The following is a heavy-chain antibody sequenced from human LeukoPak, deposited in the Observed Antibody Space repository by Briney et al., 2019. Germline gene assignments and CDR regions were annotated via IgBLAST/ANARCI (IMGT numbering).Heavy chain of an antibody. CDR2: INHSGST. Sequence: PSETLSLTCAVYGGSFSGYYWSWIRQPPGKGLEWIGEINHSGSTNYNPSLKSRVTISVDTSKNQFSLKLSSVTAADTAVYYCARRFRLTGYSTWGQGTLVTVSS. CDR1: GGSFSGYY. V-gene: IGHV4-34*01. CDR3: ARRFRLTGYST. D-gene: IGHD3-9*01. J-gene: IGHJ4*02.